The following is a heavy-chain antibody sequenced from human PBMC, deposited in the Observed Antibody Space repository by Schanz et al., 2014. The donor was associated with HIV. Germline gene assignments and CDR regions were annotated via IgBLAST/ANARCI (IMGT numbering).Heavy chain of an antibody. CDR1: GYTFTSYD. V-gene: IGHV1-8*01. D-gene: IGHD5-18*01. CDR3: AKDRNGYNQPIKS. CDR2: MSPNSDNT. Sequence: QVQLVQSGAEVKKPGASVKVSCKASGYTFTSYDIHWVRQATGQGLEWMGWMSPNSDNTAYAQKFQGRLTMTGNTSISSAYMELSSLRSEDTAMYYCAKDRNGYNQPIKSWGHGTLVSVSS. J-gene: IGHJ5*01.